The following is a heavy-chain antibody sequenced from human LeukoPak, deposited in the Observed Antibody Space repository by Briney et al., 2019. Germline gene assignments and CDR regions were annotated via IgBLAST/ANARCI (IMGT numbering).Heavy chain of an antibody. CDR3: ARRGVPAATNYFDY. J-gene: IGHJ4*02. CDR1: GYTFTSYG. V-gene: IGHV1-18*04. CDR2: ISAYSGNT. Sequence: GASVKVSCKASGYTFTSYGISWVRQAPGQGLEWMGWISAYSGNTNYAQKLQGRVTMTTDTSTSTTYMGLRSLRSDDTAVYYCARRGVPAATNYFDYWGQGTLVTVSS. D-gene: IGHD2-2*01.